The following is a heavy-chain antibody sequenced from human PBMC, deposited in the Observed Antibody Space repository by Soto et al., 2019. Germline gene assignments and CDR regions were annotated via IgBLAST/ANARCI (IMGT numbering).Heavy chain of an antibody. J-gene: IGHJ5*02. Sequence: SETLSLTGTVSGDSISSPDYYWSWIRLPPGKGMEWIGYIYYSGGTNYNPSLKSRVIISVDTSKTQFSLKLRSVTAADTAVYYCARGPYSSGWINWFDPWGPGTLVTVSS. CDR3: ARGPYSSGWINWFDP. CDR2: IYYSGGT. D-gene: IGHD6-19*01. CDR1: GDSISSPDYY. V-gene: IGHV4-30-4*01.